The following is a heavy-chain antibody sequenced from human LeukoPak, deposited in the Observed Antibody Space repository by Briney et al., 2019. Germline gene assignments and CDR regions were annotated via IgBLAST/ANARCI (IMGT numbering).Heavy chain of an antibody. V-gene: IGHV3-53*01. CDR3: ARVGDHFHWYLDL. Sequence: GGSLRLSCAASGFTVSTKYMNWVRQAPGKGLEWVSILYSGSVTYYANSVKGRFTISRDSSKNILFLQMNDLRAEDTAVYYCARVGDHFHWYLDLWGRGTLVTVSS. J-gene: IGHJ2*01. D-gene: IGHD3-10*01. CDR2: LYSGSVT. CDR1: GFTVSTKY.